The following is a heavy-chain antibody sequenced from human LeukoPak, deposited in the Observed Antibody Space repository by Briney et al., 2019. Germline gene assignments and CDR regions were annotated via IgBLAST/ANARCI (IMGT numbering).Heavy chain of an antibody. CDR2: MNPNSGNT. Sequence: ASVKVSCKASGYTFTSYDINWVRQATGQGLEWRGWMNPNSGNTGYAQKFQGRVTMTRNTSISTAYMELSSLRSEDTAVYYCAREAAAGPQSNYYYGMDVWGQGTTVTVSS. CDR1: GYTFTSYD. V-gene: IGHV1-8*01. D-gene: IGHD6-13*01. CDR3: AREAAAGPQSNYYYGMDV. J-gene: IGHJ6*02.